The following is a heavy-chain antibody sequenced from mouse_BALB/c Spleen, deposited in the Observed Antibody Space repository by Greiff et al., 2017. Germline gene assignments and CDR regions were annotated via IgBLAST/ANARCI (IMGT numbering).Heavy chain of an antibody. V-gene: IGHV1-7*01. CDR3: ASLLRHEFAY. CDR1: GYTFTSYW. D-gene: IGHD2-10*01. CDR2: INPSTGYT. J-gene: IGHJ3*01. Sequence: QVQLKQSGAELAKPGASVKMSCKASGYTFTSYWMHWVKQRPGQGLEWIGYINPSTGYTEYNQKFKDKATLTADKSSSTAYMQLSSLTSEDSAVYYCASLLRHEFAYWGQGTLVTVSA.